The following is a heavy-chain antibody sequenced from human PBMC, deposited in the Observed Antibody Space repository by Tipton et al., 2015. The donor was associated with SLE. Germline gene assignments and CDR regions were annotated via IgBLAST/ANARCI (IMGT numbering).Heavy chain of an antibody. Sequence: TLSLTCSVSGDSISNVGYYWSWIRQHPGKGLEWIGNIYYSGSTYYNASLTSRVSISLDTSKNRLSLKVASVTAADTAVYFCARESRYSSNWLNAFDVWGQGTMVTVSS. J-gene: IGHJ3*01. D-gene: IGHD6-13*01. V-gene: IGHV4-31*03. CDR3: ARESRYSSNWLNAFDV. CDR2: IYYSGST. CDR1: GDSISNVGYY.